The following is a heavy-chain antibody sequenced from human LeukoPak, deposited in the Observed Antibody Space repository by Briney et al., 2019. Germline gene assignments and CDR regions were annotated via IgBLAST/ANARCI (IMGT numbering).Heavy chain of an antibody. J-gene: IGHJ4*02. CDR2: ISDSGGNT. V-gene: IGHV3-23*01. CDR3: ARGGLLGPDY. D-gene: IGHD3-16*01. CDR1: GFTFSSYA. Sequence: GGSLRLSCAASGFTFSSYAMTWVRQAPGKGLGWVSTISDSGGNTYYADSVAGRFTISRGNSRDTLYLQMNSLRADDTAVYFCARGGLLGPDYWGQGTLVTVSS.